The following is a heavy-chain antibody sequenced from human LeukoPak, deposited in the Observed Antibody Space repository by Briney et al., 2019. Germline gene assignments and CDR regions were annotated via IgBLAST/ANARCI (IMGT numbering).Heavy chain of an antibody. V-gene: IGHV3-21*01. J-gene: IGHJ4*02. D-gene: IGHD3-10*01. CDR1: GFTFSSYS. CDR2: VSSSSSYI. CDR3: ARDWPNYYGSGSYYNPIDY. Sequence: GGSLRLSCAASGFTFSSYSMTWVRQAPGKGLEWVSSVSSSSSYIYYADSVKGRFTISRDDAKNSLYLQMNSLRAEDTAVYYCARDWPNYYGSGSYYNPIDYWGQGTLVTVSS.